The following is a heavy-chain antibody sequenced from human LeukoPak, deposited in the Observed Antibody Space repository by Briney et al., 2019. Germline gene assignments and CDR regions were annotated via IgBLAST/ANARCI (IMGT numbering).Heavy chain of an antibody. J-gene: IGHJ4*02. CDR2: IGTAGDT. D-gene: IGHD5-12*01. V-gene: IGHV3-13*01. Sequence: PGGSLRLSCAASGFTFSSYDMRWVRQATGKGLEWVSAIGTAGDTYYPGSVKGRFTISRDNAKNSLYLQMNSLRAEDTALYYCAKGDSGYDYGIDYWGQGTLVTVSS. CDR1: GFTFSSYD. CDR3: AKGDSGYDYGIDY.